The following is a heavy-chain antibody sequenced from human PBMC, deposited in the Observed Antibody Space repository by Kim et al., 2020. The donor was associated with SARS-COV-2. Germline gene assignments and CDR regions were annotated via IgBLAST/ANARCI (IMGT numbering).Heavy chain of an antibody. CDR3: ARVDTANAFDI. D-gene: IGHD5-18*01. CDR2: VSYDGSNK. Sequence: GGSLRLSCAASGFTFSNYGIHWVRQAPGKGLDWVAVVSYDGSNKFYADSVKGRFTISRDNSKNMLYLQMNSLRAEDTAVYYCARVDTANAFDIWGQGTMVTVSS. CDR1: GFTFSNYG. V-gene: IGHV3-30*03. J-gene: IGHJ3*02.